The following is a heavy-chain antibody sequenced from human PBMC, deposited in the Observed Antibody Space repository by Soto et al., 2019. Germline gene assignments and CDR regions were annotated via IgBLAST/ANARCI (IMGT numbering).Heavy chain of an antibody. CDR3: ARERPDGARLDP. J-gene: IGHJ5*02. V-gene: IGHV4-30-4*01. Sequence: QVQLQESGPGLVKPSQTLSLTCTVSGGSISSGDYYWSWTRQPPGKGLEWIGYIYHSGSTSYNPSLKSRVTISVNTSKNQFSLKLSSVTAADTAVYYCARERPDGARLDPWGQGTLVTVSS. D-gene: IGHD6-6*01. CDR2: IYHSGST. CDR1: GGSISSGDYY.